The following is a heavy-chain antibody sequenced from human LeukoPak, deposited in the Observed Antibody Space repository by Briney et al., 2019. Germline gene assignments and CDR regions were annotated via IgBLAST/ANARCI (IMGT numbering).Heavy chain of an antibody. Sequence: GRSLRLSCTASGFTFGDYAMNWVRQAPGKGLEWVSIIYSGGTTYYADSVKGRFTISRDNSKNTLYLQMGSLRAEDTAVYYCARANSGSHSYFQHWGQGTLVTVSS. CDR1: GFTFGDYA. D-gene: IGHD1-26*01. CDR2: IYSGGTT. CDR3: ARANSGSHSYFQH. J-gene: IGHJ1*01. V-gene: IGHV3-53*01.